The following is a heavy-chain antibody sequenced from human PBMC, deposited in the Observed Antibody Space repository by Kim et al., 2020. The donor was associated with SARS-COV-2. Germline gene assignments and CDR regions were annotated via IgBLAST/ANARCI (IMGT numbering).Heavy chain of an antibody. Sequence: VKARFTISRDNSKNTLDLQMNSLRAEDTALFYCAKALLRGVNYYYYGMDVWGQGTTVTVSS. J-gene: IGHJ6*02. V-gene: IGHV3-30*02. D-gene: IGHD3-10*01. CDR3: AKALLRGVNYYYYGMDV.